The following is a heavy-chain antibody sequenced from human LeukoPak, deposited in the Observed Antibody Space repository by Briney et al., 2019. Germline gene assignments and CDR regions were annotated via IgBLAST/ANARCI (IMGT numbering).Heavy chain of an antibody. CDR3: ARGSGWNSLDP. Sequence: PSQTLSLTCTVSGGSIITDLYYWTWIRQPAGKGLVWIGRIYSNGWTDYNPPLKSRVSISIDTSKNHFSLKMSLATAADTALYYCARGSGWNSLDPCGEGTLVTVSS. V-gene: IGHV4-61*02. CDR2: IYSNGWT. J-gene: IGHJ5*02. D-gene: IGHD6-19*01. CDR1: GGSIITDLYY.